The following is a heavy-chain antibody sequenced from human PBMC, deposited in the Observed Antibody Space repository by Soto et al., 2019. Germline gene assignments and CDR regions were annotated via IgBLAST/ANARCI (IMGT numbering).Heavy chain of an antibody. Sequence: VQLQESGPGLVKPSQTLSLTCNVSGGSISSGGYYWSWIRQHPGKGLEWMGYIYYSGSTYYNPSLKSRVTILVDTANNRLSLKLSSVIAADTAVYYGAREVRGYCISTSCPGRFDYWVQGSLVAVAS. CDR2: IYYSGST. D-gene: IGHD2-2*01. CDR3: AREVRGYCISTSCPGRFDY. CDR1: GGSISSGGYY. J-gene: IGHJ4*02. V-gene: IGHV4-31*03.